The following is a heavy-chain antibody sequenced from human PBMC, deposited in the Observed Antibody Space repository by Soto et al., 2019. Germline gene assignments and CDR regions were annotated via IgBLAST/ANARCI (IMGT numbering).Heavy chain of an antibody. J-gene: IGHJ6*03. CDR3: ARGLYCSGGSCSSGRKDSYYYYYMDV. D-gene: IGHD2-15*01. CDR1: GFTVSSNY. V-gene: IGHV3-53*04. CDR2: IYSGGST. Sequence: PGGSLRLSCAASGFTVSSNYMSWVRQAPGKGLEWVSVIYSGGSTYYADSVKGRFTISRHNSKNTLYLQMNSLRAEDTAVYYCARGLYCSGGSCSSGRKDSYYYYYMDVWGKGTTVTVYS.